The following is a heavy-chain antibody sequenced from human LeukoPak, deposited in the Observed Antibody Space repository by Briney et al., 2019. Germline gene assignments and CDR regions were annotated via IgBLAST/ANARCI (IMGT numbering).Heavy chain of an antibody. V-gene: IGHV4-59*01. Sequence: PSETLSLTCTVSGGSISSYYWSWIRQPPGKGLEWIGYIYYSGSTNHNPSLKSRVTISVDTSKNQFSLKLSSVTAADTAVYYCARDDGSYDYVWGSYRFDYWGQGTLVTVSS. CDR1: GGSISSYY. CDR3: ARDDGSYDYVWGSYRFDY. CDR2: IYYSGST. J-gene: IGHJ4*02. D-gene: IGHD3-16*02.